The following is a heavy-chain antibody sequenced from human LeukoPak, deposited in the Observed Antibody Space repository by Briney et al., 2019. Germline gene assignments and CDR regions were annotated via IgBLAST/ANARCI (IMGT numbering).Heavy chain of an antibody. CDR2: IRYDGSNK. CDR1: GFTFSSYG. CDR3: AKDLNPVLVQYFQH. J-gene: IGHJ1*01. V-gene: IGHV3-30*02. Sequence: GGSLRLSRAASGFTFSSYGMHWVRQAPGKGLEWVAFIRYDGSNKYYADSVKGRFTISRDNSKNTLYLQMNSLRAEDTAVYYCAKDLNPVLVQYFQHWGQGTLVTVSS. D-gene: IGHD3-3*01.